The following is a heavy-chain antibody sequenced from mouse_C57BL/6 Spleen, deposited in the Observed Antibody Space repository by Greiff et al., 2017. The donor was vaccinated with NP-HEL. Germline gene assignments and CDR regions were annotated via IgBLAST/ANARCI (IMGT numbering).Heavy chain of an antibody. D-gene: IGHD1-1*01. V-gene: IGHV1-69*01. J-gene: IGHJ1*03. CDR2: IDPSDSYT. Sequence: QVQLQQPGAELVMPGASVKLSCKASGYTFTSYWMHWVKQRPGQGLEWIGEIDPSDSYTNYNQKFKGKSTLTVDKSSSTAYMQLSSLTSEDSAVYYCARTGYYGSSSSYWYFDVWGTGTTVTVSS. CDR3: ARTGYYGSSSSYWYFDV. CDR1: GYTFTSYW.